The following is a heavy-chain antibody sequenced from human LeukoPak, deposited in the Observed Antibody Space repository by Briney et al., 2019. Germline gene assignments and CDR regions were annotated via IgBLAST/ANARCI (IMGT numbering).Heavy chain of an antibody. J-gene: IGHJ4*02. D-gene: IGHD6-13*01. CDR1: GFPFSSYA. V-gene: IGHV3-23*01. Sequence: GGSLRLSCAASGFPFSSYALGWVRQPPGKGLEWVSAISGSGDRTYYADPVRGRFTISRDGSRNTLFLQMGGLRVEDTAVYYCARSTVTVAAAGIDYWGQGTLVTVSS. CDR2: ISGSGDRT. CDR3: ARSTVTVAAAGIDY.